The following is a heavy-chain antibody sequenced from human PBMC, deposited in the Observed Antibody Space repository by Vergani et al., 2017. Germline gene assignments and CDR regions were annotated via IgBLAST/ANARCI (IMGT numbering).Heavy chain of an antibody. CDR3: AGAGRGGFDY. Sequence: QVQLQESGPGLVKPSQTLSLTCTVSGGSISSGSYYWSWIRQPAGKGLEWIGRIYTSGSTNYNPSLKSRVTISVDKSKNQFSLKLSSVTAADTAVYYCAGAGRGGFDYWGQGTLVTVSS. D-gene: IGHD3-10*01. CDR2: IYTSGST. V-gene: IGHV4-61*02. J-gene: IGHJ4*02. CDR1: GGSISSGSYY.